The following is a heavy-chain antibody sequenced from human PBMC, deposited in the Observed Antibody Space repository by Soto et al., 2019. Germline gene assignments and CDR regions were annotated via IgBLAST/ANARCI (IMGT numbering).Heavy chain of an antibody. CDR2: INHSGST. J-gene: IGHJ5*02. Sequence: SETLSLTCAVSGGSISSGGYYWSWIRQPPGKGLEWIGEINHSGSTNYNPSLKSRVTISVDTSKNQFSLKLSSVTAADTAVYYCARGRLLWFGELSGWFDPWGQGTLVTVSS. D-gene: IGHD3-10*01. V-gene: IGHV4-34*01. CDR3: ARGRLLWFGELSGWFDP. CDR1: GGSISSGGYY.